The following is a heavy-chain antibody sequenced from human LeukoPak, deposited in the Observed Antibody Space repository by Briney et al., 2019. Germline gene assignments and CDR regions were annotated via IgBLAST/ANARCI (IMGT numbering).Heavy chain of an antibody. J-gene: IGHJ6*03. V-gene: IGHV4-34*01. CDR3: ARGTLGYYYYMDV. CDR1: GGSFSGYY. CDR2: INHSGST. Sequence: SSETLSLTCAVYGGSFSGYYWSWIRQPPGKGLEWIGEINHSGSTNYNPSLKSRVTISVDTSKNQFSLKLSSVTAADTAVYYCARGTLGYYYYMDVWGKGTTVTVSS. D-gene: IGHD3-16*01.